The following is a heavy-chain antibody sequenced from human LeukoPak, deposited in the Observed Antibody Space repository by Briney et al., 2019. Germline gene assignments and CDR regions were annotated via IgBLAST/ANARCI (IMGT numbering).Heavy chain of an antibody. CDR2: IYYSGSI. V-gene: IGHV4-59*12. CDR3: AREGDYYGSGTFYV. Sequence: SETLSLTCTVSGGSISSYYWSWIRQPPGKGLEWIGYIYYSGSINYNPSLKSRVTISVDTSKNQFSLNLRSVTAADTAVYYCAREGDYYGSGTFYVWGQGNLVTVSS. CDR1: GGSISSYY. J-gene: IGHJ4*02. D-gene: IGHD3-10*01.